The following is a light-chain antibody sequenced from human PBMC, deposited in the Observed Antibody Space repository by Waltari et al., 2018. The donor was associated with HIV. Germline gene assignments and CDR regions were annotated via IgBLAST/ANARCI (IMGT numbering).Light chain of an antibody. Sequence: QSALTQPASVSGSPGQSITISCTGSSNDVGGYNYVSWYQQHPGKAPRLMIYDVSTRPAGVSARFCGSNSGDTASLTISGLQPEDEADYYCESYTSTSVWVFGGGTRLTVL. CDR1: SNDVGGYNY. V-gene: IGLV2-14*03. CDR3: ESYTSTSVWV. CDR2: DVS. J-gene: IGLJ3*02.